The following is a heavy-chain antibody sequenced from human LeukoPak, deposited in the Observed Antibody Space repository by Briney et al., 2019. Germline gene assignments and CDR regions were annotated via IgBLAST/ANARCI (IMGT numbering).Heavy chain of an antibody. CDR3: ASQGIRITMIVGGRGNWFDP. CDR1: GFTFSSYA. V-gene: IGHV3-30*04. CDR2: ISYDGSNK. J-gene: IGHJ5*02. D-gene: IGHD3-22*01. Sequence: PGGSLRLSCAASGFTFSSYAMHWVRQAPGKGLEWVAVISYDGSNKYYADSVKGRFTISRDNSKNTLYLQMNSLRAEDTAVYYCASQGIRITMIVGGRGNWFDPWGQGTLVTVSS.